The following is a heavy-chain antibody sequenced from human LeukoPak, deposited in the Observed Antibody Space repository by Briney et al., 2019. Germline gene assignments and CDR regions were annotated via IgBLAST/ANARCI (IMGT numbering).Heavy chain of an antibody. Sequence: SSETLSLTCTVSGGSISRYYWSCIRQPPGKGLEWIGYIYYSGSTTYNPSLNSRVTMSVDTSKNQFSLKLTSVTAADTAVYYCARRGGDAFDIWGQGTMVTVSS. J-gene: IGHJ3*02. CDR2: IYYSGST. CDR1: GGSISRYY. V-gene: IGHV4-59*12. CDR3: ARRGGDAFDI. D-gene: IGHD3-16*01.